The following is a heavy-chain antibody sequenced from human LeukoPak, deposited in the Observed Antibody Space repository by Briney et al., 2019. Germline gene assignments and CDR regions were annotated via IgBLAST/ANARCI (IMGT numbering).Heavy chain of an antibody. CDR1: GYTFTSYG. CDR2: ISAYNGNT. V-gene: IGHV1-18*01. Sequence: ASVKVSCKASGYTFTSYGISWVRQAPGQGLGWMGWISAYNGNTNYAQKLQGRVTMTTDTSTSTAYMELRSLRSDDTAVYYCARDGLWFGESEVYFDYWGQGTLVTVSS. CDR3: ARDGLWFGESEVYFDY. J-gene: IGHJ4*02. D-gene: IGHD3-10*01.